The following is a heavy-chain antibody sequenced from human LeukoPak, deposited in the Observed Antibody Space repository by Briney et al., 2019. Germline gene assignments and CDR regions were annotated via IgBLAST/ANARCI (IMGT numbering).Heavy chain of an antibody. D-gene: IGHD3-22*01. CDR1: GGSFSGYY. CDR3: AREVYYHRSGYLKAFDI. V-gene: IGHV4-34*01. CDR2: INHSGST. J-gene: IGHJ3*02. Sequence: KASETLSLTCAVYGGSFSGYYWSWIRQPPGKGLEWIGEINHSGSTNYKPSLKSRVTISVDSSTNQFSLKLSAVTAADTAVYYCAREVYYHRSGYLKAFDIWGQGTMVTVSS.